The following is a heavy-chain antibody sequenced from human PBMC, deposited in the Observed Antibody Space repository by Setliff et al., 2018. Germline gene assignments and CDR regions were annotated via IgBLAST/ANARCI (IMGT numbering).Heavy chain of an antibody. Sequence: GGSLRLSCAASGFTFSSYWMSWVRQAPGKGLERVANIKQDGSEKYYVDSVKGRFTISRDDSKSIAYLQMSSLKTEDTALYYCTPWTGTSRLHYWGQGTLVTVSS. V-gene: IGHV3-7*03. J-gene: IGHJ4*02. CDR3: TPWTGTSRLHY. CDR1: GFTFSSYW. D-gene: IGHD1-7*01. CDR2: IKQDGSEK.